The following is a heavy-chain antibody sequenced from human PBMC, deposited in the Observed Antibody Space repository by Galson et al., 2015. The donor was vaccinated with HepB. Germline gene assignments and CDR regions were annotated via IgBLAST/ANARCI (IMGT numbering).Heavy chain of an antibody. V-gene: IGHV3-33*01. J-gene: IGHJ6*02. CDR3: ARDIYYDSSGYGVYYYYYGMDV. Sequence: SLRLSCAASGFTFSSYGMHWVRQAPGKGLEWVAVIWYDGSNKYYADSVKGRFTISRDNSKNTLYLQMNSLRAEDTAVYYCARDIYYDSSGYGVYYYYYGMDVWGQGTTVTVSS. CDR1: GFTFSSYG. D-gene: IGHD3-22*01. CDR2: IWYDGSNK.